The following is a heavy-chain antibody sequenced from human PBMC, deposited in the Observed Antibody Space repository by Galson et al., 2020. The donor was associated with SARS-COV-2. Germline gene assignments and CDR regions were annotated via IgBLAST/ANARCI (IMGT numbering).Heavy chain of an antibody. J-gene: IGHJ4*02. Sequence: GGSLRLSRAASGTTFKSAWMSWVRQAPGKGLEWVGRIKSIPSGGTTDYAAPVDDRFIIPRDDSKNTLYLHMNSLKSEDTAVYYCTADLPGGISDYFDYWGQGTLVTVSS. CDR2: IKSIPSGGTT. CDR3: TADLPGGISDYFDY. CDR1: GTTFKSAW. V-gene: IGHV3-15*01. D-gene: IGHD2-15*01.